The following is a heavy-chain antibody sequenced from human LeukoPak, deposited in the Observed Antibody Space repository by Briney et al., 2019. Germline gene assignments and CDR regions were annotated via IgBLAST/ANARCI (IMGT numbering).Heavy chain of an antibody. CDR3: AKDGPLLRFLEWSRLGYYMDV. D-gene: IGHD3-3*01. CDR2: ISGSGGSI. Sequence: GGSLRLSCAASGFTFSSYAMSWVRQAPGKGLEWVSAISGSGGSIYYADSVKGRFTISRDNSKNTLYLQMNSLRAEDTAVYYCAKDGPLLRFLEWSRLGYYMDVWGKGTTVTVSS. V-gene: IGHV3-23*01. CDR1: GFTFSSYA. J-gene: IGHJ6*03.